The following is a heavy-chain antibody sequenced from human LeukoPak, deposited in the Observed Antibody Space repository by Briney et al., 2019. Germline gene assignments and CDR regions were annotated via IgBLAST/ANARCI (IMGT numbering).Heavy chain of an antibody. V-gene: IGHV3-15*01. CDR2: IKSKTDDDTT. CDR1: GFTFSNAW. J-gene: IGHJ4*02. CDR3: TTYSGSYYRG. D-gene: IGHD1-26*01. Sequence: PGGSLRLSCAASGFTFSNAWMSWVRQAPGKGLEWVGRIKSKTDDDTTDYAAPVKGRFTISRDDSENTLYLQMNSLKTEDTSVYYCTTYSGSYYRGWGQGTLVTVSS.